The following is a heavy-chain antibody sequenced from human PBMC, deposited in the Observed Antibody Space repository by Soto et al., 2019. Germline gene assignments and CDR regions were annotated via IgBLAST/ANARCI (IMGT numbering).Heavy chain of an antibody. CDR3: ASGYSSSWYPYYYYYYGMDV. D-gene: IGHD6-13*01. Sequence: PGGSLRLSCAASGFTFSSYSMSWVRQAPGKGLEWVSAISGSGGSTYYADSVKGRFTISRDNSKNTLYLQMNSLRAEDTAVYYCASGYSSSWYPYYYYYYGMDVWGQGTTVTVSS. CDR1: GFTFSSYS. CDR2: ISGSGGST. J-gene: IGHJ6*02. V-gene: IGHV3-23*01.